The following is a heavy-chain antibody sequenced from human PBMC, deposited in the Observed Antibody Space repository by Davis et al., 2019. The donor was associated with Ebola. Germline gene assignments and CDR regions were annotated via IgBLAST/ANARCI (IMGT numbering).Heavy chain of an antibody. CDR2: IYYSGIT. Sequence: SETLSLTCTVSGASITSFYWSWIRQPPGKGLEWIGYIYYSGITHYNPSLKSRVTISVDTSKNQFSLKLRSVTAADTAVYYCAVGATSFYFDYWGQGTLVTVSS. D-gene: IGHD1-26*01. CDR3: AVGATSFYFDY. V-gene: IGHV4-59*03. CDR1: GASITSFY. J-gene: IGHJ4*02.